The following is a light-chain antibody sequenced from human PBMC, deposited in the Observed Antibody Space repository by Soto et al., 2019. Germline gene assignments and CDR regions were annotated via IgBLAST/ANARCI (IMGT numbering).Light chain of an antibody. Sequence: QSVLTQPASVSGSPGQSITISCTGSSSDVGGKKYVSRYQQYPGKAPKLMICDVSNRPSGVSNRFSGSKSGNTASLTISGLQAEDEADYYCSAFTGTTYVFGTGTKVTVL. CDR2: DVS. V-gene: IGLV2-14*01. CDR1: SSDVGGKKY. J-gene: IGLJ1*01. CDR3: SAFTGTTYV.